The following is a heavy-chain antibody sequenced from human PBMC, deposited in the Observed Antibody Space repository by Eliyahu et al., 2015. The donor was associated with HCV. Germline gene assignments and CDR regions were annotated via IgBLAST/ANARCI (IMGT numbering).Heavy chain of an antibody. V-gene: IGHV4-39*01. CDR1: IGSISSSSYY. CDR3: ARRVAYYDSSGYYWYYFDY. Sequence: EPLSLTCTVSIGSISSSSYYWGWIRQPPGKGLEWIGSIYYSGSTYYNPSLKSRVTISVDTSKNQFSLKLSSVTAADTAVYYCARRVAYYDSSGYYWYYFDYWGQGTLVTVST. D-gene: IGHD3-22*01. CDR2: IYYSGST. J-gene: IGHJ4*02.